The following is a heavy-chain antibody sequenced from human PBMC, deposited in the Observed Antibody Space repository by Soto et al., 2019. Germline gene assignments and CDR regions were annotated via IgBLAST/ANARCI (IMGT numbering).Heavy chain of an antibody. CDR3: AKDREGYCTNGVCYTGFDP. D-gene: IGHD2-8*01. J-gene: IGHJ5*02. CDR1: GFTFSSYA. CDR2: ITYSGSNK. Sequence: GGSLRLSCAASGFTFSSYAMSWVRQAPGKGLEWVAVITYSGSNKYYADSVKGRFTISRDNSKNTLYLQMNSLRAEDTAVYYCAKDREGYCTNGVCYTGFDPWGQGTLVTVSS. V-gene: IGHV3-30*18.